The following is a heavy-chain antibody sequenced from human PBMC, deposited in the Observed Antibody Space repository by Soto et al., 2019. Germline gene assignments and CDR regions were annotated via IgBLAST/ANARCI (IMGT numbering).Heavy chain of an antibody. J-gene: IGHJ5*02. V-gene: IGHV4-30-2*01. CDR1: GGSISRGGYS. Sequence: QLPLQESGSGLVKPSQTLSLTCAVSGGSISRGGYSWSWIRQPPGKGLEWIGYIYHSGSTYYNPSLKSRVTISVDRSKNQFSLKLSSVTAADTAVYYCARVPSPWGQGTLVTVSS. CDR3: ARVPSP. CDR2: IYHSGST.